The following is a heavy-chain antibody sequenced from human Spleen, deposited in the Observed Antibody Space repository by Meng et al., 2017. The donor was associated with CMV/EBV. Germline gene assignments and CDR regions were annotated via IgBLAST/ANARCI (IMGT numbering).Heavy chain of an antibody. D-gene: IGHD1-26*01. Sequence: GSLRLSCTVSGGSISSYYWSWIRQPPGKGLEWMGYIYYSGSTNYNPSLKSLVTISVDTSKNQFSLKLSSVTAADTAVYYCARDRERFQHLGQGTLVTVS. CDR3: ARDRERFQH. CDR1: GGSISSYY. J-gene: IGHJ1*01. V-gene: IGHV4-59*01. CDR2: IYYSGST.